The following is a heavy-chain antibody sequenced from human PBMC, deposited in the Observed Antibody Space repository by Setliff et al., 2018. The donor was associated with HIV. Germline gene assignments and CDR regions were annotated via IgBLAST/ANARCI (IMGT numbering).Heavy chain of an antibody. Sequence: GASVKVSCKALTFLVTGYNIHWVRLAPGHGPGWLGRINPNNGGTDYAQKFQGRVTMSLDTSTNTVYLELKGLTSDDTAVYYCAKPRIFDSFDVWGPGTVVTVSS. CDR3: AKPRIFDSFDV. J-gene: IGHJ3*01. V-gene: IGHV1-2*06. D-gene: IGHD2-15*01. CDR1: TFLVTGYN. CDR2: INPNNGGT.